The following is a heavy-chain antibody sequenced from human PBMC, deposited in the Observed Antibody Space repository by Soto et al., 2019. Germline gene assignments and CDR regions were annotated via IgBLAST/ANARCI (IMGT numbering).Heavy chain of an antibody. V-gene: IGHV4-39*01. D-gene: IGHD4-17*01. CDR1: GGSISSSSYY. Sequence: SETLSLTCTFSGGSISSSSYYWGWIRQPPGKGLEWIGSIYYSGSTYYNPSLKSRVTISVDTSKNQFSLKLSSVTAADTAVYYCARQNYGGTQGTGYYYGMDVWGQGTTVTVSS. J-gene: IGHJ6*02. CDR2: IYYSGST. CDR3: ARQNYGGTQGTGYYYGMDV.